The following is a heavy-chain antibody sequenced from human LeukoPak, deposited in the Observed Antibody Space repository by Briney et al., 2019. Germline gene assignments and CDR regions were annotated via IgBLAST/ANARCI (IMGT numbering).Heavy chain of an antibody. CDR3: ARVWGSGSYYDY. CDR2: INPSGGGT. V-gene: IGHV1-46*01. CDR1: GYTFTSYS. D-gene: IGHD3-10*01. Sequence: ASVNVSCKASGYTFTSYSMHWVRQAPGQGHEWMGIINPSGGGTSYAQKFQGRVTMTRDTSTSTVYMELSSLRSEDTAVYYCARVWGSGSYYDYWGQGTLVTVSS. J-gene: IGHJ4*02.